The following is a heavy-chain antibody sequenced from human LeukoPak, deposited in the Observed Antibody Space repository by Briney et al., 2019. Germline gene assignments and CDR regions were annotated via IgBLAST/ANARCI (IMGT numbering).Heavy chain of an antibody. CDR2: INNDATTT. Sequence: GGSLRLSCAASAFSINKFWMHWVREGPGKGLEWVCRINNDATTTTYADSVKGRFTVSRDNVKNSLYVQMNSLRAEDTAVYYCARGGYYDSSGYYYVGYFHHWGQGTLVTVSS. CDR3: ARGGYYDSSGYYYVGYFHH. V-gene: IGHV3-74*03. D-gene: IGHD3-22*01. J-gene: IGHJ1*01. CDR1: AFSINKFW.